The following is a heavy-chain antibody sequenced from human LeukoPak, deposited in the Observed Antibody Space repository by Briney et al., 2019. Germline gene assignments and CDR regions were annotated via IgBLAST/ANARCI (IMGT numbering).Heavy chain of an antibody. CDR3: ARGPAYYYDSSGYYDY. Sequence: ETLSLTCTVSGGSISSYYWSWIRQPPGKGLEWIGYIYYSGSTNYNPSLKSRVTISVDTSKNQFSLKLSSVTAADTAVYYCARGPAYYYDSSGYYDYWGQGTLVTVSS. CDR2: IYYSGST. J-gene: IGHJ4*02. V-gene: IGHV4-59*01. CDR1: GGSISSYY. D-gene: IGHD3-22*01.